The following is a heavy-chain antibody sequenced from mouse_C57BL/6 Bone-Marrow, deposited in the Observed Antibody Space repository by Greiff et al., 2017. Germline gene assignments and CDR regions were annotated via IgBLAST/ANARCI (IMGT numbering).Heavy chain of an antibody. D-gene: IGHD1-1*01. CDR3: TLITAVVATD. Sequence: EVQLQQSGAELVRPGASVKLSCTASGFNIKDDYMHWVKERPEQGLEWIGWIDPENGDTEYASKFQGKATITADTSSNTAYLQLSSLTSEDTAVYYCTLITAVVATDWGRGTALTVS. V-gene: IGHV14-4*01. CDR2: IDPENGDT. CDR1: GFNIKDDY. J-gene: IGHJ2*01.